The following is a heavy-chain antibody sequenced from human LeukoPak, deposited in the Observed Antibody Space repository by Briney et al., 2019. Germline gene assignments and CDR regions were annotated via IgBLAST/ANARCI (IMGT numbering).Heavy chain of an antibody. V-gene: IGHV4-59*01. J-gene: IGHJ4*02. D-gene: IGHD3-3*01. CDR2: IYYSGST. Sequence: PSETLSLTCTVSGGSISSYYWSWIRQPPGKRLEWIGHIYYSGSTNYNPSLKSRVTISVDTSKDQFSLKLSSVTAADTAVYYCASRSSIWSGYQDTLYYFDSWGQGTLVTVSS. CDR3: ASRSSIWSGYQDTLYYFDS. CDR1: GGSISSYY.